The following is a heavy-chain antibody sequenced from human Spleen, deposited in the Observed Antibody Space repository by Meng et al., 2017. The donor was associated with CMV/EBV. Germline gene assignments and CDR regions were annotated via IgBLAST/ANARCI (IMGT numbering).Heavy chain of an antibody. Sequence: ASVKVSCKASGYTFTGYYIHWVRQATGQGLEWMGWMNPNSGNTGYAQKFQGRVTITRNTSISTAYMELSSLRSEDTAVYYCARRVVGSRRNWFDPWGQGTLVTVSS. J-gene: IGHJ5*02. D-gene: IGHD2-15*01. CDR2: MNPNSGNT. CDR1: GYTFTGYY. V-gene: IGHV1-8*03. CDR3: ARRVVGSRRNWFDP.